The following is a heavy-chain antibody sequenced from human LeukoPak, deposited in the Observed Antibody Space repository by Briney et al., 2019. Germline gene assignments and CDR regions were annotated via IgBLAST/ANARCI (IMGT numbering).Heavy chain of an antibody. CDR3: ARAVGGWGSNGPPWFDP. V-gene: IGHV3-13*01. Sequence: GGSLRLSCAASGFTFSSYDMHWVRHATGKGLEWVSAICTAGDTYYPGSVKGRFTISRENAKNSLYLQMTSLRAGDTAVYYCARAVGGWGSNGPPWFDPWGQGTLVTVSS. J-gene: IGHJ5*02. D-gene: IGHD3-10*01. CDR2: ICTAGDT. CDR1: GFTFSSYD.